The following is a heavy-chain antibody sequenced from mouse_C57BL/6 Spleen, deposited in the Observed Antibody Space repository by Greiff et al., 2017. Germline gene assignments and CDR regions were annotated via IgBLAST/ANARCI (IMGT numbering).Heavy chain of an antibody. J-gene: IGHJ1*03. D-gene: IGHD2-4*01. CDR3: AAEGLDYDEGDWYFDV. CDR2: IYPRDGST. V-gene: IGHV1-78*01. CDR1: GYTFTDHT. Sequence: QVQLQQSDAELVKPGASVKISCKVSGYTFTDHTIHWMKQRPEQGLEWIGYIYPRDGSTKYNEKFKGKATLTADKSSSTAYMQLNSLTSEDSAVYFCAAEGLDYDEGDWYFDVWGTGTTVTVSS.